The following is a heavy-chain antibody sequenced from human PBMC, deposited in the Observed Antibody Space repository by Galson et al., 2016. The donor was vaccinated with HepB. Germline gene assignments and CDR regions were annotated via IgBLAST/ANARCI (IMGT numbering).Heavy chain of an antibody. CDR1: GFTFRSYA. CDR3: ARPRRWPQYYYGLDV. D-gene: IGHD5-24*01. J-gene: IGHJ6*02. Sequence: CAASGFTFRSYAMTWVRQAPGKGLEWVAVTSYDGSHKHYRDSVKGRFTIPRDNSKNTLYLQMNSLRREDTAVYYCARPRRWPQYYYGLDVWGQGTTVTVSS. V-gene: IGHV3-30-3*01. CDR2: TSYDGSHK.